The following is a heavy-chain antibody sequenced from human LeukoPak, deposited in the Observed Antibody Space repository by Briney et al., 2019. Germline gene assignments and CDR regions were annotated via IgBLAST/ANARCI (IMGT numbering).Heavy chain of an antibody. CDR2: VTPSGDPT. J-gene: IGHJ3*02. V-gene: IGHV3-23*01. D-gene: IGHD6-19*01. CDR1: GFTFSTHG. CDR3: ARDYPKISRLNDAFDI. Sequence: PGGSLRLSCAGSGFTFSTHGMNWVRQAPGKGLEWVSGVTPSGDPTYYADSVKGRFIISRDNSKNTMYLQMNSLRAEDTGVYYCARDYPKISRLNDAFDIWGQGTMVTVSS.